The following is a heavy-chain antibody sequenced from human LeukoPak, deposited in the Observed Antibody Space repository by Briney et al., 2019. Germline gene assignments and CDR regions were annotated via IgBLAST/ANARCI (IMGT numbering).Heavy chain of an antibody. D-gene: IGHD3-22*01. CDR1: GFTFSNAW. Sequence: PGGSLRLSCAASGFTFSNAWMSWVRQAPGKGLEWVGRTKSKTDGGTTDYAAPVKGRFTISRDDSKNTLYLQMNSLKTEDTAVYYCTTVPPLYYDSSGFLFDYWGQGTLVTVSS. J-gene: IGHJ4*02. CDR2: TKSKTDGGTT. CDR3: TTVPPLYYDSSGFLFDY. V-gene: IGHV3-15*01.